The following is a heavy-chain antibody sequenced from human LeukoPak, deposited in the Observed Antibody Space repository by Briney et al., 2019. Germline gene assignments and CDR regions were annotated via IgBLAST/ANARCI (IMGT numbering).Heavy chain of an antibody. J-gene: IGHJ4*02. V-gene: IGHV3-7*03. D-gene: IGHD3-3*01. CDR1: GFTFSSYW. CDR3: GRVGDVRFLEWLYIDY. CDR2: IKQDGSEK. Sequence: GGSLRLSCAASGFTFSSYWMSWVRQAPGKGLEWVANIKQDGSEKYYVDSVKGRFTISRDNAKNSLYLQMNSLRAEDTAVYYCGRVGDVRFLEWLYIDYWGQGTLVTVSS.